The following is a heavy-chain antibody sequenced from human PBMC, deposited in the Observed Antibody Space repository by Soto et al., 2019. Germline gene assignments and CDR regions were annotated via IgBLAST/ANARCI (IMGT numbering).Heavy chain of an antibody. CDR1: GFTFTNAW. CDR3: TTSVETVVTPFDF. D-gene: IGHD5-12*01. CDR2: IKSKTDGGTA. J-gene: IGHJ4*02. V-gene: IGHV3-15*01. Sequence: PGGSLRLSCAASGFTFTNAWMSWVRQAPGKGLEWVGRIKSKTDGGTADFAAPVKGRFSISRDDSKNTLYLQMNSLKTEDTAIYYCTTSVETVVTPFDFWGQRTRVTVSS.